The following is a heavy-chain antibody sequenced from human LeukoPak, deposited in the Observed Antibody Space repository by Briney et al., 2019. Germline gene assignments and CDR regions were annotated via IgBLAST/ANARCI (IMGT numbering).Heavy chain of an antibody. J-gene: IGHJ4*01. D-gene: IGHD3-10*01. CDR2: SYYSGGT. CDR3: VRHGESGRHHAYFDY. V-gene: IGHV4-59*08. CDR1: GGSISGYY. Sequence: PSETLSLTCTVSGGSISGYYWSWIRQAAGRGLEWIAYSYYSGGTNYNSSLKSRVTISVDTSKNQFSLKVTSVTAGDTAIYYCVRHGESGRHHAYFDYWGHGALVTVSS.